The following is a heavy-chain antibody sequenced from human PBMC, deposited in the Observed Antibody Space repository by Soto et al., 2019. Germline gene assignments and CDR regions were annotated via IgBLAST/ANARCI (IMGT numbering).Heavy chain of an antibody. CDR3: ASAVSCSGGSCYSEFDP. D-gene: IGHD2-15*01. CDR1: GYTFTSYG. J-gene: IGHJ5*02. Sequence: ASVKVSCKASGYTFTSYGISWVRQAPGQGLEWMGWISAYNGNTNYAQKLQGRVTMTTDTSTSTAYMELRSLRSDDTAVYYCASAVSCSGGSCYSEFDPWGQGTLVTVS. V-gene: IGHV1-18*01. CDR2: ISAYNGNT.